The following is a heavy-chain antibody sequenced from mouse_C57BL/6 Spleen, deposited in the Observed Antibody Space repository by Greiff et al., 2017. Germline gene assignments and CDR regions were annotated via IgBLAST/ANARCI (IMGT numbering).Heavy chain of an antibody. CDR3: ARGGDYWYFDV. CDR1: GYTFTSYW. CDR2: LDPSDSYT. Sequence: VQLQQPGAELVMPGASVKLSCKASGYTFTSYWMHWVKQRPGQGLEWIGELDPSDSYTNYNQQFKGKSTLTVDKSSSTAYMQLSSLTSEDSAVYYCARGGDYWYFDVWGTGTTVTVSS. J-gene: IGHJ1*03. V-gene: IGHV1-69*01.